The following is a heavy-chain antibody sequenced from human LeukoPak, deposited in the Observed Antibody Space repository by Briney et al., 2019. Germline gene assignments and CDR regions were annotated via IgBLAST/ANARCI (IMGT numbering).Heavy chain of an antibody. D-gene: IGHD6-13*01. CDR2: IYPGDSDT. V-gene: IGHV5-51*01. CDR3: ARLGGYSSSWYDYYYGMDV. CDR1: GYSFTSYW. Sequence: GESLKISCKGSGYSFTSYWIGWVRQMPRKGLEWMGIIYPGDSDTRYSPSFQGQVTISADKSISTAYLQWSSLKASDTAMYYCARLGGYSSSWYDYYYGMDVWGQGTTVTVSS. J-gene: IGHJ6*02.